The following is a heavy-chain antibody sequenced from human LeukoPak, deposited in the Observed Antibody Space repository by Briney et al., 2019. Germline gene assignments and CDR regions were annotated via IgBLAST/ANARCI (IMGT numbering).Heavy chain of an antibody. CDR1: GYTFTSYG. CDR3: ARVSADDYYYYYYYMDV. V-gene: IGHV1-18*01. D-gene: IGHD1-1*01. Sequence: GASVKVSCKASGYTFTSYGISWVRQAPGQGLEWMGWISAYNGNTNYAQKLQGRVTMTTVTSTSTAYMELRSLRSDDTAVYYCARVSADDYYYYYYYMDVWGKGTTVTVSS. J-gene: IGHJ6*03. CDR2: ISAYNGNT.